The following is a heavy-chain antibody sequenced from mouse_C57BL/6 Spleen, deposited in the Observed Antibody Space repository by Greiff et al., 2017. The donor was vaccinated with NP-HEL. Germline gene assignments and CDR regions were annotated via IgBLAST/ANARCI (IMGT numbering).Heavy chain of an antibody. J-gene: IGHJ1*03. CDR1: GYTFTSYW. V-gene: IGHV1-52*01. Sequence: VQLQQSGAELVRPGSSVKLSCKASGYTFTSYWMHWVKQRPIQGLEWIGNIDPSDSETHYNQKFKDKATLTVDKSSSTAYMQLSSLTSEDSAVYYCARGLRPLYWYFDVWGTGTTVTVSS. CDR2: IDPSDSET. D-gene: IGHD1-1*01. CDR3: ARGLRPLYWYFDV.